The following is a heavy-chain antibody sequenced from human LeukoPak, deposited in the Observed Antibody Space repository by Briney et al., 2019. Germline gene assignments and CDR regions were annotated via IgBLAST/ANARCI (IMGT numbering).Heavy chain of an antibody. D-gene: IGHD6-19*01. J-gene: IGHJ5*02. CDR1: GFSLSTSGVG. CDR3: AHKSRSGWYRGWFDP. V-gene: IGHV2-5*01. CDR2: IYWNDDK. Sequence: SGPTLVKPTQTLTLTCTFSGFSLSTSGVGVGWIRQPPGKALEWLALIYWNDDKRYSPSLKSRLTITKDTSKNQVVLTMTNMVPVDTATYYCAHKSRSGWYRGWFDPWGQGTLVTVSS.